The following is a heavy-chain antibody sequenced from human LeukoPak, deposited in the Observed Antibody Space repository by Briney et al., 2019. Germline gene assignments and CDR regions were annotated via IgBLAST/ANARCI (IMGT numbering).Heavy chain of an antibody. Sequence: HPGGSLRLSCAASGFTFSIHWMHWVRQAPGKGLVWVSHINTDGSGTTYADSVKGRFTISRDNAKNTLYLQMNSLRAEDTAVYWCTRGRPGDHWGQGTLVTVSS. J-gene: IGHJ4*02. V-gene: IGHV3-74*03. CDR1: GFTFSIHW. CDR2: INTDGSGT. CDR3: TRGRPGDH. D-gene: IGHD3-10*01.